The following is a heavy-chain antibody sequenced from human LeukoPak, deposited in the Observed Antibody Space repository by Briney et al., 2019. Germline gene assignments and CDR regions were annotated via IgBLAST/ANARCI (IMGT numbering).Heavy chain of an antibody. CDR3: ARRLIHGDYDRSPFDY. J-gene: IGHJ4*02. CDR1: GGTFSSYA. CDR2: IIPIFGTA. V-gene: IGHV1-69*13. D-gene: IGHD4-17*01. Sequence: SVKVSCKASGGTFSSYAISWVRQAPGQGLEWMGGIIPIFGTANYAQKFQGRVTITADESTSTAYMELSSLRSDDTAVYYCARRLIHGDYDRSPFDYWGQGTLVTVSS.